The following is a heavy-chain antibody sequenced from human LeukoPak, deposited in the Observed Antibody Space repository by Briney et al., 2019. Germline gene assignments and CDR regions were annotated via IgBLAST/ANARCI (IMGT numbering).Heavy chain of an antibody. V-gene: IGHV3-30*04. J-gene: IGHJ4*02. CDR2: ISYDGSNK. CDR1: GFTFSSYA. D-gene: IGHD4-23*01. Sequence: GGSLRLPCAASGFTFSSYAMHWVRQAPGKGLEWVAVISYDGSNKYYADSVKGRFTISRDNSKNTLYLQMNSLRAEDTAVYYCARGVTTGVRGYFDYWGQGTLVTVSS. CDR3: ARGVTTGVRGYFDY.